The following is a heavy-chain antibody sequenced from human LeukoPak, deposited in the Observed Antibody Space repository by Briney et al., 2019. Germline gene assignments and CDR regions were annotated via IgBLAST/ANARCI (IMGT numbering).Heavy chain of an antibody. J-gene: IGHJ6*03. Sequence: GGSLRLSCAASGFTFSSYGMYWVRQAPGKGLEWVAFIRYDGSNKYYADSVKGRFTVSRDNSKNTLYLQMKSLRAEDTAVYYCAKGGGYEAQYYYYYLDVWGKGTTVTISS. CDR1: GFTFSSYG. CDR3: AKGGGYEAQYYYYYLDV. CDR2: IRYDGSNK. D-gene: IGHD5-12*01. V-gene: IGHV3-30*02.